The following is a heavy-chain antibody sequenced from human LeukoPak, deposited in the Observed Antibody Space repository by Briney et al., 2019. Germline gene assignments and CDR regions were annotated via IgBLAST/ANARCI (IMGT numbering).Heavy chain of an antibody. D-gene: IGHD2-15*01. CDR1: GGSISSGSYY. V-gene: IGHV4-61*02. Sequence: SETLSLTCTVSGGSISSGSYYWSWIRQPAGKGLAWIGRIYTSGNTNYNPSLKSRVTISVDTSKNQFSLKLSSVTAADTAVYYCARGGSGGSWEVDYWGQGTLVTVSS. J-gene: IGHJ4*02. CDR3: ARGGSGGSWEVDY. CDR2: IYTSGNT.